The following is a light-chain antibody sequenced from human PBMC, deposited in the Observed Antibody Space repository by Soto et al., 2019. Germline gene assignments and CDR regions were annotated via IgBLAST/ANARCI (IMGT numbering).Light chain of an antibody. J-gene: IGKJ4*01. CDR2: GAS. CDR3: KQYNNWPPFT. CDR1: QSVTGSY. Sequence: EIVLTQSPGTLSLSPGQRATLSCRARQSVTGSYLAWYQQKPGQAPRLLIYGASTRATGIPARFSGSGAGTEFTLTISSLQSEDVAIYYCKQYNNWPPFTFGGGTKV. V-gene: IGKV3-15*01.